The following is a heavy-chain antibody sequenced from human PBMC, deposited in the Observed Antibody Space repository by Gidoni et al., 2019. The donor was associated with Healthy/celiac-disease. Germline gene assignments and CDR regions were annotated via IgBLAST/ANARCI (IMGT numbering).Heavy chain of an antibody. Sequence: QVQLVESGGGLVQPGRSLRLSCAAPGFTFCSYGMHWVRQAPGKGLEWVAVIAYDGSNKYYADSVKGRFTISRDNSKNTLYLQMNSLRAEDTAVYYCANTLDSSGYQHWGQGTLVTVSS. CDR2: IAYDGSNK. CDR3: ANTLDSSGYQH. CDR1: GFTFCSYG. V-gene: IGHV3-30*18. J-gene: IGHJ4*02. D-gene: IGHD3-22*01.